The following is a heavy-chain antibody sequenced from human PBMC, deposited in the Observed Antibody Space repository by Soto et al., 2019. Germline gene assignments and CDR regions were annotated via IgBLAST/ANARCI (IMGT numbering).Heavy chain of an antibody. D-gene: IGHD3-16*01. V-gene: IGHV3-23*01. CDR2: VSETGTVT. J-gene: IGHJ4*02. Sequence: GGSLILSCVASGTILINHAMTWVGQAPGQGLGWVSIVSETGTVTYYADSVKGRFTISRYNSRNTHYLLLNNLRAEDTAVYYCVTGSAVTLGEDFWGPGALVTVSS. CDR3: VTGSAVTLGEDF. CDR1: GTILINHA.